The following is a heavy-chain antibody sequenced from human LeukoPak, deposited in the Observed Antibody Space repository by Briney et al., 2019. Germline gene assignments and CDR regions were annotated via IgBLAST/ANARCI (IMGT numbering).Heavy chain of an antibody. CDR2: IGKDGSAK. CDR3: ARERGAGLSSSWVDY. CDR1: GFTFSSYW. J-gene: IGHJ4*02. Sequence: GGSLRLSCAASGFTFSSYWMGWVRQAPGKGPEWVANIGKDGSAKNYVDSVKGRFTISRDNANNSLYLQMNSLRVEDTAVYYCARERGAGLSSSWVDYWGQGTLVTVSS. D-gene: IGHD6-13*01. V-gene: IGHV3-7*01.